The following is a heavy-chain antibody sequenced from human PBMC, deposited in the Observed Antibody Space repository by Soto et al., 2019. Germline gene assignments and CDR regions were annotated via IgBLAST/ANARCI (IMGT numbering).Heavy chain of an antibody. CDR1: GFSFSDSY. J-gene: IGHJ4*02. D-gene: IGHD3-16*01. Sequence: QVQLVESGGDLVKPGGSLRLACAASGFSFSDSYMSWVRQAPGKGLEWLSYISGGSSYTNYADSVQGRFTISRDNAKGSLYLEMNSLRADDTAGYYCAKTIGAASGYYVDHWGQGNLVNVAA. CDR2: ISGGSSYT. CDR3: AKTIGAASGYYVDH. V-gene: IGHV3-11*06.